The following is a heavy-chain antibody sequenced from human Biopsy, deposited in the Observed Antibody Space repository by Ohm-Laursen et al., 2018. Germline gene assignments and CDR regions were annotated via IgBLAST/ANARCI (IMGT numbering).Heavy chain of an antibody. J-gene: IGHJ4*02. Sequence: SVKVSCKASGYIFTGYYMHWVRQAPGQGLEWMGWLNTNSGDTEYAENFQGRVTMTRDTSISTAYMELSRLRSDDTAVYYCARLTRSTPTTGVWGQGTLVTASS. CDR1: GYIFTGYY. D-gene: IGHD2-8*01. CDR3: ARLTRSTPTTGV. CDR2: LNTNSGDT. V-gene: IGHV1-2*02.